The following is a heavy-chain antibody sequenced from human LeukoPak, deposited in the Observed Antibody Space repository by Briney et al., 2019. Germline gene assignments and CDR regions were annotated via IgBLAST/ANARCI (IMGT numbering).Heavy chain of an antibody. D-gene: IGHD2-2*01. CDR3: AIGAVGFDY. CDR2: FDPEDGET. CDR1: GHTLTELS. J-gene: IGHJ4*02. V-gene: IGHV1-24*01. Sequence: ASVKVSCKVSGHTLTELSMHWVRQAPGKGLEWMGGFDPEDGETIYAQKFQGRVTFTRNTSINTAYMELTSLRSEDTAVYYCAIGAVGFDYWGQGTLVTVSS.